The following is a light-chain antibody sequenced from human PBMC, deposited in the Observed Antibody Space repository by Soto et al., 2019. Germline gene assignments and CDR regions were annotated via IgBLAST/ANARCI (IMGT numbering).Light chain of an antibody. CDR3: QQYESFPWT. CDR2: DAS. V-gene: IGKV1-5*01. CDR1: HDINRW. J-gene: IGKJ1*01. Sequence: DIQMTQSPSTLSGSVGDTVTITCRASHDINRWLAWYQQKPGKPPKLLIYDASGLDSGVPSRFSGSGYGTDFTLIITGLQPEDFATFYCQQYESFPWTFGQGTHV.